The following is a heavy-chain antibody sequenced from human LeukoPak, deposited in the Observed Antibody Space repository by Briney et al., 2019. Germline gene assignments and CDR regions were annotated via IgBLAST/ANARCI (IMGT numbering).Heavy chain of an antibody. J-gene: IGHJ4*02. D-gene: IGHD2-8*02. CDR2: IKSKTNGGTT. CDR3: TTDPGPADYDY. Sequence: GGSLRLSCAASGFTFSNAWMSWVRQAPGKGLEWVGRIKSKTNGGTTDYAAPVKGRFTIPRDDSKNTLYLQMNSLKTEDTAVHYCTTDPGPADYDYWGQGALVTVSS. CDR1: GFTFSNAW. V-gene: IGHV3-15*01.